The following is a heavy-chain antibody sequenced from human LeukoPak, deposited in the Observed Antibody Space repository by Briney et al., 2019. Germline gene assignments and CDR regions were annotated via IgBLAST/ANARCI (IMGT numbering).Heavy chain of an antibody. CDR2: IYYSGST. Sequence: SETLSLTCTVSGGSISIYYWSWIRQPPAKGLEWIGYIYYSGSTNYNPSLKSRVTISVDTSKNQFSLKLSSVTAADTAVYYCARVLGGATHYLDYWGQGTLVTVSS. V-gene: IGHV4-59*01. D-gene: IGHD1-26*01. CDR1: GGSISIYY. J-gene: IGHJ4*02. CDR3: ARVLGGATHYLDY.